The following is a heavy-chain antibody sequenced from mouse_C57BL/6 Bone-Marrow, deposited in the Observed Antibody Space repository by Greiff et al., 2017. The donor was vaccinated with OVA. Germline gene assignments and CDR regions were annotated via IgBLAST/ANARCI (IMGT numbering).Heavy chain of an antibody. CDR3: ARFFYYDYAFAY. V-gene: IGHV1-80*01. Sequence: QVQLQQSGAELVKPGASVKISCKASGYAFSSYWMNWVKQRPGKGLEWIGQIYPGDGDTNYNGKFKGKATLTADKSSSTAYMQLSSLTSEDSAVYFCARFFYYDYAFAYWCQGTLVTVSA. CDR1: GYAFSSYW. J-gene: IGHJ3*01. D-gene: IGHD2-4*01. CDR2: IYPGDGDT.